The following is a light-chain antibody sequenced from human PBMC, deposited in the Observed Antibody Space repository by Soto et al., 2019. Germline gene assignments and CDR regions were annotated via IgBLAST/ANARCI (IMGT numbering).Light chain of an antibody. CDR1: QSVRDN. CDR2: AAS. J-gene: IGKJ4*01. CDR3: QQYNKWPPLT. Sequence: EIVLTQSPATLSVSPGERATLSCRASQSVRDNLAWYQQKPGQGPRLLIYAASTRATGIPARFSGSGSGTEFPLTISSLQSEDSAVYYCQQYNKWPPLTFGGGTKVEIK. V-gene: IGKV3-15*01.